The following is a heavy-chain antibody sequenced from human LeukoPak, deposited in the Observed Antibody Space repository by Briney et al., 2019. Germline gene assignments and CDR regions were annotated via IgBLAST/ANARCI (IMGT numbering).Heavy chain of an antibody. CDR2: IYHSGST. J-gene: IGHJ4*02. Sequence: SETLSLTCTVSGGSVSSGSYYWSWIRQPPGKGLEWIGYIYHSGSTYYNPSLKSRVTISVATSNNQFSLKPSSVTAADTALYYCARHHCGGDCPGDYFDYWGQGTLVTVSS. CDR3: ARHHCGGDCPGDYFDY. V-gene: IGHV4-39*01. D-gene: IGHD2-21*02. CDR1: GGSVSSGSYY.